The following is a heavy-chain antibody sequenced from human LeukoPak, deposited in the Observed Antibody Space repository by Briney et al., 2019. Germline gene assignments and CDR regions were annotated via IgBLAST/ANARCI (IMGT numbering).Heavy chain of an antibody. CDR1: GFTFTDSA. Sequence: SVKVSCKTSGFTFTDSAIQWVRQARGQRLEWIGWIVVGSGNTNYAQKLQGRVTMTTDTSTSTAYMELRSLRSDDTAVYYCAREKYCSSTSCYDAFDIWGQGTMVTVSS. J-gene: IGHJ3*02. CDR3: AREKYCSSTSCYDAFDI. CDR2: IVVGSGNT. V-gene: IGHV1-58*02. D-gene: IGHD2-2*01.